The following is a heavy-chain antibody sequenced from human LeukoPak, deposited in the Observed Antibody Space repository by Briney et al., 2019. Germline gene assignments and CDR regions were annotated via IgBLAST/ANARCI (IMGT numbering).Heavy chain of an antibody. J-gene: IGHJ4*01. CDR3: ARVGGYCSANSCSRIDY. CDR1: GYTFTGCY. V-gene: IGHV1-2*02. Sequence: ASVKVSCKASGYTFTGCYMHWVRQAPGQGLEWLGWIYPNSGGTNFAQKFQGRVTMTRDTSISTAYMELTSLRSDDTAVYYCARVGGYCSANSCSRIDYWGHGTLVTVSS. CDR2: IYPNSGGT. D-gene: IGHD2-15*01.